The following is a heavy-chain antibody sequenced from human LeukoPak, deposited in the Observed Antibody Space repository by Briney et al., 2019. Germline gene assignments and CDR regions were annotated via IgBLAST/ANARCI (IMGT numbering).Heavy chain of an antibody. J-gene: IGHJ4*02. D-gene: IGHD3-16*01. CDR2: ISGSGGST. CDR1: GFTFSSYA. Sequence: GGPLRFSFAAPGFTFSSYAMSWVRQAPVKGLEWVSAISGSGGSTYYADSVKGRFTISRDNSKNTLYLQMNSLRAEDTAVYYCAKAHPHAGENIFDYWGQGTLVTVSS. CDR3: AKAHPHAGENIFDY. V-gene: IGHV3-23*01.